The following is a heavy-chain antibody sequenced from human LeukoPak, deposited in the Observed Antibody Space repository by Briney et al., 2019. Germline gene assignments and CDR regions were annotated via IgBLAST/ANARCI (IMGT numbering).Heavy chain of an antibody. CDR1: GGSFSGYY. CDR2: INHSGST. CDR3: ARRIDLAGSTFDY. J-gene: IGHJ4*02. Sequence: SETLSLTCAVYGGSFSGYYWSWIRQPPGKGLEWIGEINHSGSTNYNPSLKSRVTISVDTSKNRFSLKLSAVTAADTAVYYCARRIDLAGSTFDYWGQGALVTVSS. V-gene: IGHV4-34*01. D-gene: IGHD3-9*01.